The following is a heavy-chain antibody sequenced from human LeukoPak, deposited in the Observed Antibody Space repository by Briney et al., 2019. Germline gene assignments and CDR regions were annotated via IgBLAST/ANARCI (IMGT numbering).Heavy chain of an antibody. CDR1: GGSFSGYY. V-gene: IGHV4-34*01. Sequence: SETLSLTCAVYGGSFSGYYWSWIRQPPGKGLEWIGEINHSGSTNYNPSLKSRVTISVDTSKNQFSLKLSSVTAADTAVYYCARDFGSWSYNWFDPWGQGTLATVSS. D-gene: IGHD6-13*01. CDR2: INHSGST. J-gene: IGHJ5*02. CDR3: ARDFGSWSYNWFDP.